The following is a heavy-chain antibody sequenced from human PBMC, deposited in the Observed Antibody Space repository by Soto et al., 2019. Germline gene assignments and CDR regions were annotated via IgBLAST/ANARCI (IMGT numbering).Heavy chain of an antibody. CDR3: ARRSSSSVY. CDR2: IYYSGST. V-gene: IGHV4-39*01. Sequence: SLTCTVSGGSISSSSYYWGWIRQPPGKGLEWIGSIYYSGSTYYNPSLKSRVTISVDTSKNQFSLKLSSVTAADTAVYYCARRSSSSVYWGQGTLVTVSS. D-gene: IGHD6-6*01. CDR1: GGSISSSSYY. J-gene: IGHJ4*02.